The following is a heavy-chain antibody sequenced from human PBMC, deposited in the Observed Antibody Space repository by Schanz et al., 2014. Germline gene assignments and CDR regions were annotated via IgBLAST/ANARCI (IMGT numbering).Heavy chain of an antibody. CDR2: TSHDGSFT. D-gene: IGHD4-17*01. Sequence: EVQLVESGGGLVQPGGSLRLSCAASGFTFSDSWMHWVRQAPGKGLVRVSSTSHDGSFTTFAYSVKGRFTISRDNAKNALYLQMNSLRAEDTAVYYCVRDTDYHFDYWGRGTLVTVSS. V-gene: IGHV3-74*01. CDR1: GFTFSDSW. CDR3: VRDTDYHFDY. J-gene: IGHJ4*02.